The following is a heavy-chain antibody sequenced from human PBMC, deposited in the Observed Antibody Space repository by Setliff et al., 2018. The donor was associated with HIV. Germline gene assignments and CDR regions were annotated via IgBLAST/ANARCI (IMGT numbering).Heavy chain of an antibody. V-gene: IGHV4-39*01. CDR1: GASISSSSYY. Sequence: TSETLSLTCSVSGASISSSSYYWGWVRQPPGKGLEWIGSVSYSGSTYYSPSLKSRVTIAVDTSKNQFSLNLKSMTAADTAVYYCASCHVAIGYDFNYWGQGVLVTVSS. CDR2: VSYSGST. J-gene: IGHJ4*02. D-gene: IGHD5-18*01. CDR3: ASCHVAIGYDFNY.